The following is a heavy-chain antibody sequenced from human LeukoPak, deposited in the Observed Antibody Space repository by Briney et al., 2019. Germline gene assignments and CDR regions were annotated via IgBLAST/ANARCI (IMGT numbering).Heavy chain of an antibody. CDR2: IGASGEST. J-gene: IGHJ3*01. D-gene: IGHD5-24*01. Sequence: GGSLTLSCAASGFTFSVAAMTWVRQAPGEGLEWVSLIGASGESTYYADPVKGRFTISRDNSKNTLSLQMNSLRVEDTAMYFCAKDIQLSTWGLGTMVTVSS. V-gene: IGHV3-23*01. CDR1: GFTFSVAA. CDR3: AKDIQLST.